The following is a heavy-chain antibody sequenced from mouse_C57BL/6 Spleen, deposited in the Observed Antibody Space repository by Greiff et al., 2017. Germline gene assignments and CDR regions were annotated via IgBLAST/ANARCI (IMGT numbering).Heavy chain of an antibody. Sequence: QFQLQQPGAELVRPGSSVKLSCTASSYTFTSYWMHWVKQRPIQGLEWIGNIDPSDSETHYNQKFKDKATLTVNKSSSTAYMQLNSLTSENSAVYDYARSYYGISPVGNYDYWGQGTTLTVSS. CDR2: IDPSDSET. V-gene: IGHV1-52*01. CDR1: SYTFTSYW. D-gene: IGHD1-1*01. J-gene: IGHJ2*01. CDR3: ARSYYGISPVGNYDY.